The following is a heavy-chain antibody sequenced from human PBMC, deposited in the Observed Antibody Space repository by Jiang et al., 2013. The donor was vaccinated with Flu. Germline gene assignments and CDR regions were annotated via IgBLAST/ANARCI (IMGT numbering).Heavy chain of an antibody. CDR3: TIVSHFDFWSGYYGDFDY. V-gene: IGHV3-30*04. CDR1: GFTFSTHA. CDR2: ISYDGSNR. J-gene: IGHJ4*02. Sequence: VQLVESGGGVVQPGRSLRLSCAASGFTFSTHAIHWVRQAPGKGLEWVAVISYDGSNRYYADSVKGRFIISRDDSKSMLYLQMNSLRVEDTALYYCTIVSHFDFWSGYYGDFDYWGQGTLVTVSS. D-gene: IGHD3-3*01.